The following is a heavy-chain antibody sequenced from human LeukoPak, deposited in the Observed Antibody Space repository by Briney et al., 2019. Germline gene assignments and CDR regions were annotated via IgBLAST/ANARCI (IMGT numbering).Heavy chain of an antibody. CDR3: ARPREYYYDSSGYYGNFDY. CDR1: GGTFSSYA. CDR2: IIPIFGTA. V-gene: IGHV1-69*05. D-gene: IGHD3-22*01. J-gene: IGHJ4*02. Sequence: SVKVSCKASGGTFSSYAISWVRQAPGQGLEWMGGIIPIFGTANYAQKFQGRVTITTDESTSTAYMELSSLRSEDTAVYYCARPREYYYDSSGYYGNFDYWGQGTLVTVSS.